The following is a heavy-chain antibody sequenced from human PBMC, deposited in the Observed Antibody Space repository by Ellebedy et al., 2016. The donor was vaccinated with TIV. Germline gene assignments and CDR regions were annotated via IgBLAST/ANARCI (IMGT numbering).Heavy chain of an antibody. CDR1: GYTFTTYW. V-gene: IGHV5-51*01. Sequence: GESLKLSCKTSGYTFTTYWIAWVRQRPGKGLEWMGFIYPRDSDTRYSPSSQGQVTISADKSINTVYLQWRSLQASDTAVYYCARMVYGSGWDGYFDPWGQGTLVTVSP. D-gene: IGHD6-19*01. CDR2: IYPRDSDT. J-gene: IGHJ5*02. CDR3: ARMVYGSGWDGYFDP.